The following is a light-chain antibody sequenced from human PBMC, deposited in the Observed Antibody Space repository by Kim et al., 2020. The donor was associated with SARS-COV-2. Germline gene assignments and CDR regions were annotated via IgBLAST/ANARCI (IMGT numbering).Light chain of an antibody. V-gene: IGKV1-16*02. J-gene: IGKJ5*01. CDR1: QGITTC. Sequence: DIQMTQSPSSLSASVGDRVTITCRASQGITTCLAWYQQKPGKAPTLLIYGASTLQSGVPSKFSGSGSGTDFTLTISSLQPEDFATYYCQHYDTYPLTFGQGTQLEIK. CDR2: GAS. CDR3: QHYDTYPLT.